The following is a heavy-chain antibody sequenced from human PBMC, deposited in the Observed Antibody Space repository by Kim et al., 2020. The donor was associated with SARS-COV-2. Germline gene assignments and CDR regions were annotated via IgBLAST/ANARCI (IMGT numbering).Heavy chain of an antibody. J-gene: IGHJ3*02. CDR2: ISAYNGNT. Sequence: ASVKVSCKASGYTFTSYGISWVRQAPGQGLEWMGWISAYNGNTNYAQKLQGRVTMTTDTSTSTAYMELRSLRSDDTAVYYCARDVVGYYYDSSGPDDAFDIWGQGTMVTVSS. CDR1: GYTFTSYG. V-gene: IGHV1-18*01. D-gene: IGHD3-22*01. CDR3: ARDVVGYYYDSSGPDDAFDI.